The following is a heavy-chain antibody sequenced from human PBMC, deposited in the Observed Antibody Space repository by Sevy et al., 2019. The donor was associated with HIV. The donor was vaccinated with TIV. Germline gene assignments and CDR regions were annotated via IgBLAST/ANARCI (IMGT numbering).Heavy chain of an antibody. Sequence: ASVKVSCKASGYTFTDYYIHWVRQAPGQGLEWMAWINPNDGVTKYAQRFQGGVTVTRDTSISTAYMELRRLRSDDTAIYYCARLTTMPTSDLYGMDVWGQGTTVTVSS. CDR3: ARLTTMPTSDLYGMDV. D-gene: IGHD1-1*01. V-gene: IGHV1-2*02. CDR1: GYTFTDYY. CDR2: INPNDGVT. J-gene: IGHJ6*02.